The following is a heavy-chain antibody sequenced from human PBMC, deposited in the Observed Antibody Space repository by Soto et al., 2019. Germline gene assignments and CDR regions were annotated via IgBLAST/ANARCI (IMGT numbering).Heavy chain of an antibody. Sequence: SPTLSLTCAISGDSVSSNSAAWNWIRQSPSRGLEWLGRTYYRSKWYNDYAVSVKSRITINPDTSKNQFSLQLNSVTPEDTAVYYCARDNVVWFGEWGGVITHWGQGTLVTVSS. D-gene: IGHD3-10*01. CDR1: GDSVSSNSAA. J-gene: IGHJ4*02. CDR3: ARDNVVWFGEWGGVITH. CDR2: TYYRSKWYN. V-gene: IGHV6-1*01.